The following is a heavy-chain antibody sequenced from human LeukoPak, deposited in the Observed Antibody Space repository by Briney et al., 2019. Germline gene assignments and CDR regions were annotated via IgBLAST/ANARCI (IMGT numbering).Heavy chain of an antibody. CDR1: GFTFSSYW. CDR2: IKQDGSEK. Sequence: GGSLRLSCAASGFTFSSYWMSWVRQAPGKGLEWVANIKQDGSEKYYVDSVKGRFTISRDNAKNSLYLQMNSLRAEDTAVYYCARAEDYGDYGYYYYYMDVWGKGTTATISS. CDR3: ARAEDYGDYGYYYYYMDV. V-gene: IGHV3-7*01. D-gene: IGHD4-17*01. J-gene: IGHJ6*03.